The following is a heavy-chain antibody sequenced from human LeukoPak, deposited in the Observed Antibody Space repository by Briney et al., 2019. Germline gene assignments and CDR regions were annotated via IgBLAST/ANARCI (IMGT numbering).Heavy chain of an antibody. CDR1: GFIFSHYG. CDR3: ARDAQRGFDYSNSLEL. CDR2: IWSDATNR. Sequence: PGKSLRLFCAASGFIFSHYGMHWVRQAPGKGLEWVAVIWSDATNRFYGASVKGRFTISRDNSQNTVFLQMNSLRAEDTAIYYCARDAQRGFDYSNSLELWGHGNLVTVFS. V-gene: IGHV3-33*01. D-gene: IGHD4-11*01. J-gene: IGHJ4*01.